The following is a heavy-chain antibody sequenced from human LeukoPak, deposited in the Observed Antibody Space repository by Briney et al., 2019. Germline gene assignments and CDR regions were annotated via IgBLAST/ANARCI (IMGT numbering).Heavy chain of an antibody. CDR3: ARARLDYNNYFDY. Sequence: GGSLRLSCAASGFTVSTNYMSWVRQAPGKGLEWVSVIYIGGSTHYADSVKGRFTISRDNSKNTLYLRMNSLRAEDTAVYYCARARLDYNNYFDYWGQGTLVTVSS. D-gene: IGHD4-11*01. V-gene: IGHV3-66*02. J-gene: IGHJ4*02. CDR1: GFTVSTNY. CDR2: IYIGGST.